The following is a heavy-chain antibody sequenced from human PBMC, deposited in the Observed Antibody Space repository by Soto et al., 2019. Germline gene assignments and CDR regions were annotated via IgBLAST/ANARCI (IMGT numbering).Heavy chain of an antibody. Sequence: GGSLRLSCAASGFTFSSYAMSWVRQAPGKGLEWVSAISGSGGSTYYADSVKGRFTISRDNSKNTLYLQMNSLRAEDTAVYYCAKDSQYSSGWYDAFDIWGQGTMVTVSS. CDR3: AKDSQYSSGWYDAFDI. J-gene: IGHJ3*02. D-gene: IGHD6-13*01. V-gene: IGHV3-23*01. CDR2: ISGSGGST. CDR1: GFTFSSYA.